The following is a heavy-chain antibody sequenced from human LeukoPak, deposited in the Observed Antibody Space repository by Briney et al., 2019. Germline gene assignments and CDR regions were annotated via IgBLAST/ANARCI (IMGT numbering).Heavy chain of an antibody. CDR3: ARVNLRGSQYNWFDP. Sequence: GASVRASCKASGGTLNSHTFSWVRQAPGQGLEWMGRITPIIDSAKYAQNFQDRVSITADKSTSTVYMELSSLRSEDTAVYFCARVNLRGSQYNWFDPWGQGTLVTVSS. CDR2: ITPIIDSA. CDR1: GGTLNSHT. V-gene: IGHV1-69*08. J-gene: IGHJ5*02. D-gene: IGHD1-26*01.